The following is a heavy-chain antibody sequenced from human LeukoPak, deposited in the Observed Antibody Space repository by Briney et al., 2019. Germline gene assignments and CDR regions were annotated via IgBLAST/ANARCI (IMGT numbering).Heavy chain of an antibody. Sequence: SQTLSLTCAVSGGSISSGGYSWSWIRQPPGKGLEWIGYIYHSGSTYYNPSLKSRVTISVDRSKNQFSLKLSSVTAADTAVYYCARGSGSVYYDSRGHWYFDLWGRGTLVTVSS. J-gene: IGHJ2*01. CDR3: ARGSGSVYYDSRGHWYFDL. V-gene: IGHV4-30-2*01. CDR2: IYHSGST. CDR1: GGSISSGGYS. D-gene: IGHD3-22*01.